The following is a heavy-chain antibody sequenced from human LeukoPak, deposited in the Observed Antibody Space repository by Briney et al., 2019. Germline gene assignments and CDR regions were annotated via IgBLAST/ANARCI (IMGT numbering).Heavy chain of an antibody. CDR3: TTTGIAAAGTFDY. D-gene: IGHD6-13*01. CDR1: GFTFSSYA. CDR2: ISGSGGST. V-gene: IGHV3-23*01. Sequence: PGGSLRLSCAASGFTFSSYAMSWVRQAPGKGLEWVSAISGSGGSTYYADSVKGRFTISRDNSKSTLYLQMNSLRAEDTAVYYCTTTGIAAAGTFDYWGQGTLVTVSS. J-gene: IGHJ4*02.